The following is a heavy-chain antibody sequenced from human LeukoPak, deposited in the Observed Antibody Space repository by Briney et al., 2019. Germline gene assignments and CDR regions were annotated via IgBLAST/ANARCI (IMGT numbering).Heavy chain of an antibody. J-gene: IGHJ4*02. V-gene: IGHV4-59*01. Sequence: PSETLSLTCAVYGGSFSGYYWSWIRQPPGKGLEWIGYIYYSGSTNHNPSLKGRVTISVDTSKNHFSLKLSSVTAADTAVYYCVRSRHLDYWGRGTPVTVSS. D-gene: IGHD2-2*01. CDR1: GGSFSGYY. CDR3: VRSRHLDY. CDR2: IYYSGST.